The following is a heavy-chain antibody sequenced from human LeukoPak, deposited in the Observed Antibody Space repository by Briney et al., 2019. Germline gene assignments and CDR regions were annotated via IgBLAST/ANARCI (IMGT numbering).Heavy chain of an antibody. CDR3: ARVSGITMIVVVLEDPFDI. CDR2: ISAYNGNT. Sequence: ASVKVSFKASGYTFTIYGISWVRQAPGQGLEWMGWISAYNGNTNYAQKLQGRVTMTTDTSTSTAYMELRSLRSDDTAVYYCARVSGITMIVVVLEDPFDIWGQGTMVTVSS. J-gene: IGHJ3*02. V-gene: IGHV1-18*01. CDR1: GYTFTIYG. D-gene: IGHD3-22*01.